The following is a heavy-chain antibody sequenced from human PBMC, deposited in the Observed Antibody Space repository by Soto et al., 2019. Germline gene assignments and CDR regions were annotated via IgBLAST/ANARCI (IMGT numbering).Heavy chain of an antibody. J-gene: IGHJ4*02. CDR3: ARDPKTSGGQHWAFNYFDS. CDR1: GFSFSISP. Sequence: QVQLVESGGGVVQPGRSLRISCAASGFSFSISPIHWVRQAPGKGPEWVALISSDGTNTFYADSVKGRFTISRDNSKSTLYLQVDSLRPEDAAVYYCARDPKTSGGQHWAFNYFDSWGQGTLVTVSS. CDR2: ISSDGTNT. V-gene: IGHV3-30-3*01. D-gene: IGHD7-27*01.